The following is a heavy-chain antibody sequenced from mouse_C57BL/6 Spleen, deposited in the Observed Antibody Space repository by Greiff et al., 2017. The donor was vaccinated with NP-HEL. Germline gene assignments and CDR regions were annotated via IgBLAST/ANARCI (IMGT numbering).Heavy chain of an antibody. CDR1: GYTFTSYW. V-gene: IGHV1-69*01. CDR2: IDPSDSYT. Sequence: VQLQQPGAELVMPGASVKLSCKASGYTFTSYWMHWVKQRPGQGLEWIGEIDPSDSYTNYNQKFKGKSTLTVDKSSSTAYMQLSSLTSEDSAVYYCACYYGSSYAMDYWGQGTSVTVSS. CDR3: ACYYGSSYAMDY. J-gene: IGHJ4*01. D-gene: IGHD1-1*01.